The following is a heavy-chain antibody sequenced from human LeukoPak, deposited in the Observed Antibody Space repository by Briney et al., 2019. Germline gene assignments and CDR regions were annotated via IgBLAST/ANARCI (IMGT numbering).Heavy chain of an antibody. CDR2: INPNSGGT. CDR1: GYTFTGYY. V-gene: IGHV1-2*04. D-gene: IGHD6-13*01. CDR3: ARSPMAIAAAGTKFSAFDI. Sequence: ASVKVSCKASGYTFTGYYMHWVRQAPGQGLEWMGWINPNSGGTNYAQKFQGWVTMTRDTSISTAYMELSRLRSDDTAVYYCARSPMAIAAAGTKFSAFDIWGQGTMVTVSS. J-gene: IGHJ3*02.